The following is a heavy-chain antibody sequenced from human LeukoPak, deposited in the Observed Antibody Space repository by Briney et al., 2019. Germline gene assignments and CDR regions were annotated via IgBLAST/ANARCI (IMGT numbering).Heavy chain of an antibody. CDR2: ISSSSSYI. CDR3: AREILPSMVATSGFDY. J-gene: IGHJ4*02. CDR1: GFTFSSYS. D-gene: IGHD5-12*01. V-gene: IGHV3-21*01. Sequence: PGGSLRLSCAASGFTFSSYSMNWVRQAPGNGLEWVSSISSSSSYIYYADSVKGRFTISRHNAKTSLYLQMNSLRAEATAVYYCAREILPSMVATSGFDYWGQGTLVTVSS.